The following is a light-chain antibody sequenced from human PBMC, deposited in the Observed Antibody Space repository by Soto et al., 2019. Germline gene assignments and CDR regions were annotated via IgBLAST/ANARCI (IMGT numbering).Light chain of an antibody. Sequence: IVFTQSPGTLSLSTGERATLSCRASHSVTSRYLAWYQQKPGQAPRLLIYDASNRATGIPARFSGSGSGTDFTLTISSLEPEDFAVYYCQQRSNWPPVTFGGGTKVDIK. CDR3: QQRSNWPPVT. CDR1: HSVTSRY. V-gene: IGKV3-11*01. CDR2: DAS. J-gene: IGKJ4*01.